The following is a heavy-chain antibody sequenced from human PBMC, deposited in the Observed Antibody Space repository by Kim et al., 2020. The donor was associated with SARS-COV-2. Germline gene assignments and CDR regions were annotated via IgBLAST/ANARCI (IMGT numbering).Heavy chain of an antibody. CDR1: GFTFDDYA. CDR3: AKDLNWNYVRPNFDY. J-gene: IGHJ4*02. CDR2: ISWNSGSI. Sequence: GGSLRLSCAASGFTFDDYAMHWVRQAPGKGLEWVSGISWNSGSIGYADSVKGRFTISRDNAKNSLSPQMNSLRAEDTALYYCAKDLNWNYVRPNFDYWGQGSLVTASS. D-gene: IGHD1-7*01. V-gene: IGHV3-9*01.